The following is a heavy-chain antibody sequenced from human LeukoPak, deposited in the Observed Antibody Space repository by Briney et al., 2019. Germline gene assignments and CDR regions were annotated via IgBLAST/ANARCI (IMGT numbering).Heavy chain of an antibody. CDR1: GGSLSSYY. J-gene: IGHJ5*02. Sequence: SETLSLTCTVSGGSLSSYYWSWIRQPPGKGLEWIGYIYYSGSTNYNPSLKSRVTISVDTSKNQFSLKLSSVTAADTAVYYCARGLRDYDFWSGAPRWFDPWGQGTLVTVSS. D-gene: IGHD3-3*01. CDR3: ARGLRDYDFWSGAPRWFDP. CDR2: IYYSGST. V-gene: IGHV4-59*01.